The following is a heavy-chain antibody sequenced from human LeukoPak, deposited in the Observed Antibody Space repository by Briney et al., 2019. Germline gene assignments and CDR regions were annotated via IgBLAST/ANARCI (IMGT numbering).Heavy chain of an antibody. D-gene: IGHD3-10*01. CDR2: ISAYNGNT. V-gene: IGHV1-18*01. CDR1: GYTFTSYG. CDR3: ARDFKGLLWFGEPDY. J-gene: IGHJ4*02. Sequence: GASVKVSCKASGYTFTSYGISWVRQAPGQGLEWMGWISAYNGNTNYAQKLQGRVTMTTDTSTSTAYMELRSLRSDDTAVYYCARDFKGLLWFGEPDYWGQGTLVTVSS.